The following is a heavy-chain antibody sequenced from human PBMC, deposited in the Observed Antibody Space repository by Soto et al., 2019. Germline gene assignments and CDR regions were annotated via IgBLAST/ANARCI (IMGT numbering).Heavy chain of an antibody. CDR2: ITTDGRT. CDR1: GFTFKTYW. CDR3: VRELQQFYYFDY. Sequence: EVQLVESGGGLVQTGGSLRLSCVASGFTFKTYWMHWVRPAPGKGLVWVSRITTDGRTLYADFVKGRFSISRDDAKNTLHLQMNSLRVDDTAVYYCVRELQQFYYFDYWGQGALVTVSS. J-gene: IGHJ4*02. V-gene: IGHV3-74*01. D-gene: IGHD1-1*01.